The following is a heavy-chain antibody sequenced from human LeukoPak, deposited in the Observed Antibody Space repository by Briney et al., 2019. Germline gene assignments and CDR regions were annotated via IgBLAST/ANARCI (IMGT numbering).Heavy chain of an antibody. J-gene: IGHJ3*02. CDR3: ARALLLWFGRQDAFDI. D-gene: IGHD3-10*01. V-gene: IGHV3-53*01. CDR2: IXSGXST. Sequence: PGGSLRLSCAASGFTVSXXYMSWVRQAPGKXXXXXXXIXSGXSTYXAXXXXXXXXISRXXSKNTLYLQMNSLRAEDTAVYYCARALLLWFGRQDAFDIWGQGTMVTVSS. CDR1: GFTVSXXY.